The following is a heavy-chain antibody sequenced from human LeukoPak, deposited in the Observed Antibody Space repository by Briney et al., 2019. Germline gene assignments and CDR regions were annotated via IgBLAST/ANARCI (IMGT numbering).Heavy chain of an antibody. J-gene: IGHJ4*02. CDR1: GGSFSGYY. Sequence: PSETLSLTCAVYGGSFSGYYWSWIRQPPGKGLEWIGEINHSGSTNYNPSLKSRVTISVDTSKNQFSLKLSSVTAADTAVYYCARGFSWAADGHFDYWGQGTLVTVSS. CDR3: ARGFSWAADGHFDY. D-gene: IGHD6-13*01. CDR2: INHSGST. V-gene: IGHV4-34*01.